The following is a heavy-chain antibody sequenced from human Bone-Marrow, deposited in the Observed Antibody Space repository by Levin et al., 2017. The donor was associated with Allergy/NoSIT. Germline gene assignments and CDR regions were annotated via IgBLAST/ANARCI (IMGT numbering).Heavy chain of an antibody. Sequence: GESLKISCAASGFTFSSYWMSWVRQAPGKGLEWVANIKQDGTEKYYVDSVKGRFTVSKDNAKNSVYLQMSSLRVEDTAGYYCARNWRSAFDIWGLGTMVTVSS. D-gene: IGHD2-8*02. CDR3: ARNWRSAFDI. CDR2: IKQDGTEK. CDR1: GFTFSSYW. V-gene: IGHV3-7*05. J-gene: IGHJ3*02.